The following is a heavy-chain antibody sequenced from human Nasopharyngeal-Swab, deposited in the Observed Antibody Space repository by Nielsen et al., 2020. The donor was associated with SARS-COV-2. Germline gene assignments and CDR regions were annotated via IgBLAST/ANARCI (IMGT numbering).Heavy chain of an antibody. J-gene: IGHJ4*02. CDR3: GRKGDYGDYEGTYYFDY. D-gene: IGHD4-17*01. V-gene: IGHV4-30-4*01. Sequence: SETLSLTCTVSGGSISSGDYYWGWIRQPPGKGLEWIGYIYYSGSTYYNPFLKSRVTISVDTSKNQFSLKLSSVTAADTAVYYCGRKGDYGDYEGTYYFDYWGQGTLVTVSS. CDR2: IYYSGST. CDR1: GGSISSGDYY.